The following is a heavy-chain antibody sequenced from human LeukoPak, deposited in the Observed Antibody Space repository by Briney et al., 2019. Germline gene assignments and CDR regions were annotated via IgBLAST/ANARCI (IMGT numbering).Heavy chain of an antibody. Sequence: GGSLRLSCAASGFTFSSYGMHWVRQAPGKGPEWVAFIRYDGSNKYYADSVKGRFTISRDNSKNTLYLQMNSLRAEDTAVYYCAISTVRTFDYWGQGTLVTVSS. CDR1: GFTFSSYG. V-gene: IGHV3-30*02. CDR3: AISTVRTFDY. J-gene: IGHJ4*02. D-gene: IGHD3-10*01. CDR2: IRYDGSNK.